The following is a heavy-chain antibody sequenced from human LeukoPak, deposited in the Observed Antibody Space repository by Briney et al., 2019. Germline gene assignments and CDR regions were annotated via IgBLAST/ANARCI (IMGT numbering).Heavy chain of an antibody. CDR1: GFTFSTYA. Sequence: GGSLRLSCEASGFTFSTYAMNWVRQAPGKGLEWVSYINTDSSTIYYADSVKGRFTISRDNAKNSLYLQMNSLRDEDTAVYYCARDRLPWDYDDYWGQGTLVTVSS. CDR3: ARDRLPWDYDDY. V-gene: IGHV3-48*02. CDR2: INTDSSTI. D-gene: IGHD6-6*01. J-gene: IGHJ4*02.